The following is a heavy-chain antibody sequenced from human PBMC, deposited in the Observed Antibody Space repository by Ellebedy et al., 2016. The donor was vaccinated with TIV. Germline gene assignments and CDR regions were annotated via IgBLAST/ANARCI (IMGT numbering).Heavy chain of an antibody. D-gene: IGHD5-18*01. V-gene: IGHV3-66*01. Sequence: GESLKISCAASGFTVSSNYMSWVRQAPGKGLEWVSVIYSGGATSYADSVKSRFTISRDNSKNTLYLQMNSLRFEYTAVYYCSRKYIYGFDWGQGTLVTVSS. CDR1: GFTVSSNY. CDR2: IYSGGAT. CDR3: SRKYIYGFD. J-gene: IGHJ4*02.